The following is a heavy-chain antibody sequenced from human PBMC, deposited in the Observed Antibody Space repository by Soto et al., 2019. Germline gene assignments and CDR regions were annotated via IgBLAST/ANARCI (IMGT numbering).Heavy chain of an antibody. CDR2: IYWDDDK. CDR3: AHRISTTYYYYGMDV. Sequence: GRPIINRKMGVGWIRQPPGKALEWLALIYWDDDKRYSPSLKSRLSITKDTSKNQVVLTMTNMDPVDTATYFCAHRISTTYYYYGMDVWGQGTTVTVSS. CDR1: GRPIINRKMG. D-gene: IGHD2-2*01. V-gene: IGHV2-5*02. J-gene: IGHJ6*02.